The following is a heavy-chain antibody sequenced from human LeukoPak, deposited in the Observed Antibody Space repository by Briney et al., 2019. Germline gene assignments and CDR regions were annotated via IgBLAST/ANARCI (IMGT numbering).Heavy chain of an antibody. CDR2: IYHSGST. D-gene: IGHD5-18*01. Sequence: PSETLSLTCTVSADSISTYYWNWIRQPPGKGLEWIGYIYHSGSTYYNPSLKSRVTISVDRSKNQFSLKLSSVTAADTAVYYCARGRGYPNWFDPWGQGTLVTVSS. J-gene: IGHJ5*02. CDR3: ARGRGYPNWFDP. CDR1: ADSISTYY. V-gene: IGHV4-59*12.